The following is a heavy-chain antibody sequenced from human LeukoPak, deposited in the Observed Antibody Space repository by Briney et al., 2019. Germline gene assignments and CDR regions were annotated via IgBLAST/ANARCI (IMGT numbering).Heavy chain of an antibody. CDR3: AKDRGGYSDYDLTY. CDR2: ISGSGGST. Sequence: GSLRLSCAASGFTFSSYAMSWVRQAPGKGLEWVSGISGSGGSTYYADSVKGRFTISRDNSKNTLYLQMNTLRAEDTAVYYCAKDRGGYSDYDLTYWGQGTLVTVSS. D-gene: IGHD5-12*01. V-gene: IGHV3-23*01. J-gene: IGHJ4*02. CDR1: GFTFSSYA.